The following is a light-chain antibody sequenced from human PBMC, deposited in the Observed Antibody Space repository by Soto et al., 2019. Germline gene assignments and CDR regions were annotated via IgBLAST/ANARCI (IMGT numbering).Light chain of an antibody. V-gene: IGKV3-20*01. Sequence: EIVLTQSPGTLSLSPREGATVSCRVSQSINSKSLVWYQRKFGQAPRLLIYNTSSRATGIPDRFSGSGSGTDFTLSISRLEPEDVAVYYCQHYGGSFIFGPGTKVDFK. J-gene: IGKJ3*01. CDR3: QHYGGSFI. CDR1: QSINSKS. CDR2: NTS.